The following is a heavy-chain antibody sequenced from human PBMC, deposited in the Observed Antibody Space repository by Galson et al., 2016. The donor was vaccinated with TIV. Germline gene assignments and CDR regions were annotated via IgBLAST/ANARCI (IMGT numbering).Heavy chain of an antibody. Sequence: SLRLSCAASEFTFSYYAMTWVRQAPGKGLEWVSSITVSGGRSYDADSVKGRFTISRDNSKSTLYLQMSSLRAEDTAVYYCAKNERRENLYYYYMDVWGKGKTVTVSS. CDR3: AKNERRENLYYYYMDV. V-gene: IGHV3-23*01. CDR2: ITVSGGRS. J-gene: IGHJ6*03. CDR1: EFTFSYYA. D-gene: IGHD1-1*01.